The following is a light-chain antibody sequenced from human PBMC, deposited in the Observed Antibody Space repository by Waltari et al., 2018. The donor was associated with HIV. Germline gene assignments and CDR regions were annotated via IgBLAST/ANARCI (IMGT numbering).Light chain of an antibody. CDR2: EVS. CDR3: MQSLQIPLT. Sequence: DIVMTQTPLSLSVTAGQPATISCKSNQSLQHSNRKTYLYWYLQKSGQPPQLLIYEVSNRFSGVPHRFSGSGSGTDFTLKISRVEAEDVGVYYCMQSLQIPLTFGGGTKVEIK. J-gene: IGKJ4*01. V-gene: IGKV2D-29*01. CDR1: QSLQHSNRKTY.